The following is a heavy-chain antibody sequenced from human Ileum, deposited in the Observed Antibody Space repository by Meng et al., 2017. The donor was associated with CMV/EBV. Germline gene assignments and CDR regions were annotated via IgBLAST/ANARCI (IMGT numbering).Heavy chain of an antibody. J-gene: IGHJ4*02. Sequence: GGSLRLSCGASGFTFPNFWMTWVRQFPGKGLEWVAVIWYDGSNKYYADSVKGRFTISRDNSKNTLYLQMNSLRAEDTAVYYCAKSSGIQVRGYFDYWGQGTLVTVSS. V-gene: IGHV3-33*06. CDR1: GFTFPNFW. CDR2: IWYDGSNK. CDR3: AKSSGIQVRGYFDY. D-gene: IGHD5-18*01.